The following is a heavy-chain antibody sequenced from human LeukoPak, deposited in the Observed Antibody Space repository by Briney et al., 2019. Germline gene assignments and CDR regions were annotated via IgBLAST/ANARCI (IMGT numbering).Heavy chain of an antibody. V-gene: IGHV1-69*04. CDR3: ARDLNLRGHYYDSSGYFLDDY. CDR1: GGTFSSYA. CDR2: IIPILGIA. D-gene: IGHD3-22*01. Sequence: ASVKVSCKASGGTFSSYAISWVRQAPGQGLERMGRIIPILGIANYAQKFQGRVTITADKSTSTAYMELSSLRSEDTAAYYCARDLNLRGHYYDSSGYFLDDYWGQGTLVTVSS. J-gene: IGHJ4*02.